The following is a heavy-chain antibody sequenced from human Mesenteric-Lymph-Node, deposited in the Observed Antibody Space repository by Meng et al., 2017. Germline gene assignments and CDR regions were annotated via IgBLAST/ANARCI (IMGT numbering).Heavy chain of an antibody. Sequence: VQLTPGGAGLFDPSATLFLTCAVYGGSFSGYYWSWIRQPPGKGLEWIGEINHSGSTNYNPSLKSRVTISVDTSKNQFSLKLSSVTAADTAVYYCARRYGASAYNWFDPWGQGTLVTVSS. CDR2: INHSGST. CDR1: GGSFSGYY. D-gene: IGHD4-17*01. CDR3: ARRYGASAYNWFDP. J-gene: IGHJ5*02. V-gene: IGHV4-34*01.